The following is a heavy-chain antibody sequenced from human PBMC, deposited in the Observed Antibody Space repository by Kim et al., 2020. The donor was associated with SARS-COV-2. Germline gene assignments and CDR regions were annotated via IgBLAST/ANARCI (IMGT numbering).Heavy chain of an antibody. V-gene: IGHV4-39*01. D-gene: IGHD4-17*01. J-gene: IGHJ3*02. Sequence: SETLSLTCTVSGGSISSSSYYWGWIRQPPGKGLEWIGSIYYSGSTYYNPSLKSRVTISVDTSKNQFSLKLSSVTAADTAVYYCARPRTTDYGGARRNDAFDTWGQGTMVTVSS. CDR1: GGSISSSSYY. CDR3: ARPRTTDYGGARRNDAFDT. CDR2: IYYSGST.